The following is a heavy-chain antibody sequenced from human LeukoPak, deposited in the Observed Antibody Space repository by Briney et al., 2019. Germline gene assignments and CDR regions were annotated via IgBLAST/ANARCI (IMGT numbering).Heavy chain of an antibody. CDR3: VRGGGLDV. V-gene: IGHV3-7*03. CDR1: GFTFSSYW. J-gene: IGHJ6*02. Sequence: GGSLRLSCAASGFTFSSYWMNWARQAPGKGLEWVASINHNGNVNYYVDSVKGRFTISRDNAKNSLYLQMSNLRAEDTAAYFCVRGGGLDVWGQGATVTVSS. D-gene: IGHD3-16*01. CDR2: INHNGNVN.